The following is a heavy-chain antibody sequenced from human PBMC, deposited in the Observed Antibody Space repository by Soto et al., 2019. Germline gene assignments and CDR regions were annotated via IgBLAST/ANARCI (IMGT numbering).Heavy chain of an antibody. J-gene: IGHJ4*02. D-gene: IGHD3-22*01. CDR2: INPNSGGT. Sequence: GASVKVSCKASGYTFTGHYMHWVRQAPGQGLEWMGWINPNSGGTNYAQKFQGRVTMTRDTSISTAYMELSRLRSDDTAVYYCARLGNYYDSSGYFEWGQGTLVTVSS. CDR3: ARLGNYYDSSGYFE. V-gene: IGHV1-2*02. CDR1: GYTFTGHY.